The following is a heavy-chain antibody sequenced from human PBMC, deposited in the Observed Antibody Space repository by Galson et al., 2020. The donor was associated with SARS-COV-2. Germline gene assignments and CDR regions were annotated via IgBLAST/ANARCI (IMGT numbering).Heavy chain of an antibody. CDR3: AKDLQTYYDFWSDSDY. CDR1: GFTFSSYG. Sequence: GGSLRLSCAASGFTFSSYGMHWVRQAPGKGLEWVAVISYDGSNKYYADSVKGRFTISRDNSKNTLYLQMNSLRAEDTAVYYCAKDLQTYYDFWSDSDYWGQGTLVTVSS. CDR2: ISYDGSNK. J-gene: IGHJ4*02. V-gene: IGHV3-30*18. D-gene: IGHD3-3*01.